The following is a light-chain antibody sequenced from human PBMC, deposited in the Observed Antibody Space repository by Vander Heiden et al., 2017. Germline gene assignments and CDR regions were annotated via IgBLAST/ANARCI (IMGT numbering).Light chain of an antibody. CDR2: EAS. Sequence: DIQMTQSPSILSASVGDRVTITCRASQTIRNWLDWDQVKPGKAPKILIREASSLERGVPLRFSGGGSGTDFTLTSSSLQPDDCATDYCQQYNRAWTFGQGT. J-gene: IGKJ1*01. V-gene: IGKV1-5*03. CDR3: QQYNRAWT. CDR1: QTIRNW.